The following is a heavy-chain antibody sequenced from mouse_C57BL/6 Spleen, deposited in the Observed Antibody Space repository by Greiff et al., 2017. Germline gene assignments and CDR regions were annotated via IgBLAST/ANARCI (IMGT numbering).Heavy chain of an antibody. CDR1: GFSFTRYG. CDR2: IWRGGST. J-gene: IGHJ1*03. D-gene: IGHD3-3*01. Sequence: VQLQQSGPGLVQPSQSLSITCTVSGFSFTRYGVHWVRQSPGKGLEWLGVIWRGGSTDYNAAFMSRLSITKDNSKSQVFCKMNSLQADDTAIYYCAKNGAGNWYFDVWGTGTTVTVSS. CDR3: AKNGAGNWYFDV. V-gene: IGHV2-5*01.